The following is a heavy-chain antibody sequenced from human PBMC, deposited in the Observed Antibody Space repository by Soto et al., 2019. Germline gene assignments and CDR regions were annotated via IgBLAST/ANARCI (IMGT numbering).Heavy chain of an antibody. CDR3: ASNYYDSTGYFDY. J-gene: IGHJ4*02. Sequence: PSETLSLTCGVSGDTISTGGYSWAWIRQPPGKALEWIGHTYHSGNPYYNPSLKSRVIISVDRSKNQFSLKLSSVTAADTAVYYCASNYYDSTGYFDYWGQGTLVTVSS. V-gene: IGHV4-30-2*01. CDR2: TYHSGNP. CDR1: GDTISTGGYS. D-gene: IGHD3-22*01.